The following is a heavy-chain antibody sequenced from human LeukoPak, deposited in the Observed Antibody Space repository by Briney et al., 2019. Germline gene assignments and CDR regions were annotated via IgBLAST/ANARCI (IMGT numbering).Heavy chain of an antibody. D-gene: IGHD6-6*01. CDR3: ARVIAARRDNWFDP. CDR1: GGSISSSSYY. V-gene: IGHV4-39*07. CDR2: IYYSGST. Sequence: SETPSLTCTVSGGSISSSSYYWGWIRQPPGKGLEWIGSIYYSGSTYYNPSLKSRVTISVDTSKNQFSLKLSSVTAADTAVYYCARVIAARRDNWFDPWGQGTLVTVSS. J-gene: IGHJ5*02.